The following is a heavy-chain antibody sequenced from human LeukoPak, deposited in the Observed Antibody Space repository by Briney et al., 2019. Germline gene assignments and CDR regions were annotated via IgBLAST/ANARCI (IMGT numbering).Heavy chain of an antibody. D-gene: IGHD2-21*01. Sequence: GGSLRLSCVASGFTFSSYWMTWVRQAPGKGLEWVANMNEDGTERYYVDSVEGRFTISRDNAKNSLYLQMNSLRAEDTAVYYCARGVYSLDVWGKGITVTVSS. CDR1: GFTFSSYW. CDR2: MNEDGTER. J-gene: IGHJ6*04. CDR3: ARGVYSLDV. V-gene: IGHV3-7*01.